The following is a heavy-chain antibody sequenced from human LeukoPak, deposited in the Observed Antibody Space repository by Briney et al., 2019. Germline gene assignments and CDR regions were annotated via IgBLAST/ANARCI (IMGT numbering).Heavy chain of an antibody. CDR2: INSDGSST. J-gene: IGHJ5*02. D-gene: IGHD1-1*01. Sequence: LTGGSLRLSCAASGFIFSNYAMTWVRQAPGKGLVWVSRINSDGSSTSYADSVKGRFTISRDNAKNTLYLQMNSLRVEDTAVYYCARPLERTGSWFDPWGQGTLVTVSS. CDR3: ARPLERTGSWFDP. CDR1: GFIFSNYA. V-gene: IGHV3-74*01.